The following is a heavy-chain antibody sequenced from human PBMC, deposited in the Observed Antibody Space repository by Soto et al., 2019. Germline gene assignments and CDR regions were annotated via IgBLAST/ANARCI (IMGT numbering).Heavy chain of an antibody. CDR2: IYHSGST. D-gene: IGHD2-2*01. J-gene: IGHJ6*03. CDR1: GGSFSGYY. V-gene: IGHV4-34*01. Sequence: SETLSLTCAVYGGSFSGYYWSWIRQPPGKGLEWIGEIYHSGSTNYNPSLKSRVTISVDTSKNQFSLNLSSVTAADTAVYYCARVVVPAAMWDYYYYMDVWGKGTTVTVSS. CDR3: ARVVVPAAMWDYYYYMDV.